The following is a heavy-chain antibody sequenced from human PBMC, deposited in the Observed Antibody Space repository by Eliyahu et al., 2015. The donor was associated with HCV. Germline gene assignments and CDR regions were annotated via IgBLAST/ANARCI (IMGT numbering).Heavy chain of an antibody. V-gene: IGHV1-8*01. CDR2: MNPNSGXV. J-gene: IGHJ3*02. CDR1: GYTFTSYD. D-gene: IGHD2-15*01. Sequence: QVQLVQSGTEVKKPGASXKVSCKASGYTFTSYDINWVRQAAGQGLEWMGWMNPNSGXVVYVQKFQGRVTMTGNISVGTAYMELSSLRSDDTAVYYCAREGCGGGGCDSDAFDIWGQGTRVTVSS. CDR3: AREGCGGGGCDSDAFDI.